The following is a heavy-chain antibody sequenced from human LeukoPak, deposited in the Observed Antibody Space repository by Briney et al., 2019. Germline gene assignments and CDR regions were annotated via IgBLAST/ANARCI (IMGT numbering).Heavy chain of an antibody. CDR1: GGTFSSYA. CDR2: IIPIVGTA. V-gene: IGHV1-69*05. CDR3: ANVQNLSGDPRNFDY. D-gene: IGHD3-10*01. J-gene: IGHJ4*02. Sequence: SVKVSCKAAGGTFSSYAISWGRQAPGQGLEWMGGIIPIVGTANYAQKFQGRGTSTTDESTSTGYMELRSLRTEETAGYYCANVQNLSGDPRNFDYWGEGTLVTVSS.